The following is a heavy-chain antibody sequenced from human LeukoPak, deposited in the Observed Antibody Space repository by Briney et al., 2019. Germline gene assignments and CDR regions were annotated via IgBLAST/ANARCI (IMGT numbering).Heavy chain of an antibody. V-gene: IGHV3-23*01. J-gene: IGHJ4*02. CDR3: AKDPRAGSGWGSFDY. D-gene: IGHD6-19*01. CDR1: GFTFRSYA. Sequence: GGSLRLSCAASGFTFRSYAMSWVRQAPGKGLEWVSGISGSGDSTYYADSVKGRFSISRDNSKNTLWLQMNSLKDEDTAVYYCAKDPRAGSGWGSFDYWGQGTLVTVSS. CDR2: ISGSGDST.